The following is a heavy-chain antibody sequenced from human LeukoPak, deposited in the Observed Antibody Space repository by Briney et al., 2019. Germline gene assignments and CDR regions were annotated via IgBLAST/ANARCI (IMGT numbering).Heavy chain of an antibody. V-gene: IGHV1-46*01. D-gene: IGHD2-2*01. Sequence: GASVKVSCKASGYTFTSYYMHWVRQAPGQGLEWMGIINPSGGSTSYAQKFQGRVTMTRDTSISTAYMELSRLRSDDTAVYYCARGGDIVVASLGYWGQGTLVTVSS. J-gene: IGHJ4*02. CDR1: GYTFTSYY. CDR2: INPSGGST. CDR3: ARGGDIVVASLGY.